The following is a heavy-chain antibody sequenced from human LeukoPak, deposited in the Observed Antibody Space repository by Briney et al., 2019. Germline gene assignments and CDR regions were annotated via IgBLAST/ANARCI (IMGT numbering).Heavy chain of an antibody. Sequence: PSQTLSLTCTVSGGSISSGGYYWNWIRQHPGKGLEWIGYIYYSGSTYYNPSLKSRVTMSVDTSKNQFSLKLSSVTAADTAVYYCARVGDYALKDWGQGTLVTVSS. J-gene: IGHJ4*02. D-gene: IGHD3-16*01. V-gene: IGHV4-31*03. CDR3: ARVGDYALKD. CDR2: IYYSGST. CDR1: GGSISSGGYY.